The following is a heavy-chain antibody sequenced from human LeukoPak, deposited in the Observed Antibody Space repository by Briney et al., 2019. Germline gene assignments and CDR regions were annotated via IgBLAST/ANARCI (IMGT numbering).Heavy chain of an antibody. Sequence: PGGSLRLSCAASGFTFSSYSMNWVRQAPGKGLEWVSSISSSSSYIYYADSVKGRFTISRDNAKNSLYLQVNSLRAEDTAVYYCARDPSYSSSWYYFDYWGQGTLVTVSS. J-gene: IGHJ4*02. CDR2: ISSSSSYI. V-gene: IGHV3-21*01. D-gene: IGHD6-13*01. CDR3: ARDPSYSSSWYYFDY. CDR1: GFTFSSYS.